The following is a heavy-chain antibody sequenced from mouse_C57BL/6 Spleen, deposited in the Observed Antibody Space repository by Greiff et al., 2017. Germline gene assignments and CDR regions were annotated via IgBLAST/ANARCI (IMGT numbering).Heavy chain of an antibody. Sequence: QVQLQQPGAELVKPGASVKMSCKASGYTFTSYRITWVKQRPGQGLEWIGDIYPGSGSTNYNEKFKSKATLTVDTSSSTAYMQLSSLTSEDSAVYYCARRGLGRAWFAYWGQGTLVTVSA. CDR1: GYTFTSYR. D-gene: IGHD4-1*01. V-gene: IGHV1-55*01. CDR3: ARRGLGRAWFAY. CDR2: IYPGSGST. J-gene: IGHJ3*01.